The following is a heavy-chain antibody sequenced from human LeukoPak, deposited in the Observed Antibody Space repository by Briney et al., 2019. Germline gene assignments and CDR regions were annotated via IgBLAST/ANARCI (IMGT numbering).Heavy chain of an antibody. J-gene: IGHJ4*02. V-gene: IGHV3-23*01. Sequence: GGSLRLSCAASGFTFSSYAMSWVRQAPGKGLEWVSAISGSGGSTYYAGSVKGRFTISRDNAKNSLYLQMNSLRAEDTAVYYCARLAAAGGDYWGQGTLVTVSS. CDR2: ISGSGGST. CDR3: ARLAAAGGDY. D-gene: IGHD6-13*01. CDR1: GFTFSSYA.